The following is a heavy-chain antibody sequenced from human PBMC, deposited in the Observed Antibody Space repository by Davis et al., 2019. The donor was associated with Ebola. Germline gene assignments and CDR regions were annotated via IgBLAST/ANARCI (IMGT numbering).Heavy chain of an antibody. V-gene: IGHV4-61*03. CDR2: IDYSGIT. Sequence: MPGGSLRPSCAVSGGSISSGGYYWSWIRQPPGKGLEWIGFIDYSGITNYNPSLKSRVTISVDTSNNHFSLNLNSVSAADTAVYYCVRSHRQWLVGWFDPWGQGTLVIVSS. J-gene: IGHJ5*02. CDR3: VRSHRQWLVGWFDP. D-gene: IGHD6-19*01. CDR1: GGSISSGGYY.